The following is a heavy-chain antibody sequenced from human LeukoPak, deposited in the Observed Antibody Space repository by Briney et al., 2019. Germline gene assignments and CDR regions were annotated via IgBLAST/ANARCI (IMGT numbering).Heavy chain of an antibody. CDR2: ICCSGGST. CDR1: GFTFSSYA. CDR3: AKGGGYSGYEIFIY. J-gene: IGHJ4*02. V-gene: IGHV3-23*01. Sequence: PGGSLRLSCAASGFTFSSYAMSWVRQAPGKGLEWVSAICCSGGSTYYADSVNRRFTISSDNSKNTLYLQITIPTADAAAGYCCAKGGGYSGYEIFIYWGQGTLVTVSS. D-gene: IGHD5-12*01.